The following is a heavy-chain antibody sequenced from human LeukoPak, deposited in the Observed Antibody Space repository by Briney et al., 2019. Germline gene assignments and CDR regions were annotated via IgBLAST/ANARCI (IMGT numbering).Heavy chain of an antibody. V-gene: IGHV4-31*03. Sequence: PSETLSLTCTVSGGSISSGGYYWSWIRQHPGKGLEWIGYIYYSGSTYYNPSPKSRVTISVDTSKNQFSLKLSSVTAADTAVYYCASKKNGNHFDYWGQGTLVTVSS. J-gene: IGHJ4*02. CDR3: ASKKNGNHFDY. CDR2: IYYSGST. CDR1: GGSISSGGYY.